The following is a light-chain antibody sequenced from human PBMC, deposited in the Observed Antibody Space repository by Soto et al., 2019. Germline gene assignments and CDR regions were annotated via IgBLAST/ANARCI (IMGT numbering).Light chain of an antibody. CDR1: QNINSD. V-gene: IGKV3-11*01. J-gene: IGKJ5*01. Sequence: EIVMPQSPATLSISPGESATLSCRASQNINSDLAWYVQKPGQAPRRVIYGASTWGTDVPPRFTGSGSGTDFTLTISSLEPEDYAVYYCQQRHMWPITFGQGTRLEI. CDR3: QQRHMWPIT. CDR2: GAS.